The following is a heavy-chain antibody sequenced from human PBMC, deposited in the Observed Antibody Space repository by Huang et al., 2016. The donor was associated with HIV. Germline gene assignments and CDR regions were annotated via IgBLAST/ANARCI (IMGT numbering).Heavy chain of an antibody. V-gene: IGHV1-24*01. CDR1: GSTLTELS. D-gene: IGHD2-21*01. Sequence: QVQLVQSGAEVKKPGASVKVSCKVSGSTLTELSIHWVRQAPGKGLEWRGGFAPEHGETIYAQNFQGRVTRTEDTSTDTAYMELHSLRPEDTAVYYCAAGYDTYYDIWGQGTMVIASS. CDR2: FAPEHGET. J-gene: IGHJ3*02. CDR3: AAGYDTYYDI.